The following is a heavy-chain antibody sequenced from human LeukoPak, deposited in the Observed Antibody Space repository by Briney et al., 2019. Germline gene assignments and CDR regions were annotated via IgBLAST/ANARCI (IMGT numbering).Heavy chain of an antibody. CDR2: IVVGSGNT. J-gene: IGHJ4*02. CDR3: AAAQLRFLEWLFVGN. V-gene: IGHV1-58*01. D-gene: IGHD3-3*01. CDR1: GFTFTSSA. Sequence: ASVKVSCKASGFTFTSSAVQWVRRARGQRLEWIGWIVVGSGNTNYAQKFQERVTITRDMSTSTAYMELSSLRSEDTAVYYCAAAQLRFLEWLFVGNRGQGTLVTVSS.